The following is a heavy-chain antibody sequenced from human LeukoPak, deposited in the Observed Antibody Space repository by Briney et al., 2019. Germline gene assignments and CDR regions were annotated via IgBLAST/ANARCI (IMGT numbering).Heavy chain of an antibody. V-gene: IGHV3-23*01. J-gene: IGHJ5*02. Sequence: PGGFLKVSCAASGFTFTSYYMHWVRQAPGQGLEWVCAISGSGGITFYADSVKGRFIITRDKAKNTLYLQMNSVRAEDTAGYYCARVVRYHWGQGTLVTVSS. CDR3: ARVVRYH. CDR2: ISGSGGIT. CDR1: GFTFTSYY. D-gene: IGHD4/OR15-4a*01.